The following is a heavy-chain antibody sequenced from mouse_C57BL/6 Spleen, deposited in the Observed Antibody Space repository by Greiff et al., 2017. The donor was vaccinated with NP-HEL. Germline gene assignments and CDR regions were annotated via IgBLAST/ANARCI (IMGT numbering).Heavy chain of an antibody. CDR2: ISSGGSYT. Sequence: DVKLVESGGDLVKPGGSLKLSCAASGFTFSSYGMSWVRQTPDKRLEWVATISSGGSYTYYPDSVKGRFTISRDNAKNTLYLQMSSLKSEDTAMYYCARHNYDYWYFDVWGTGTTVTVSS. CDR3: ARHNYDYWYFDV. V-gene: IGHV5-6*02. CDR1: GFTFSSYG. D-gene: IGHD2-4*01. J-gene: IGHJ1*03.